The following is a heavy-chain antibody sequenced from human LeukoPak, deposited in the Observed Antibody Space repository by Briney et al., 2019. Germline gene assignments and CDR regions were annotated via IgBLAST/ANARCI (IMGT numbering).Heavy chain of an antibody. V-gene: IGHV1-18*01. Sequence: GASVKVSCKASGYTFTSYGISWVRQAPGQGLEWMGWISAYNGNTNYAQKLQGRVTMTTDTSTSTAYMELSSLRSEDTAVYYCARDLSPTTVTTPQPIDYWGQGTLVTVSS. CDR1: GYTFTSYG. D-gene: IGHD4-17*01. CDR3: ARDLSPTTVTTPQPIDY. J-gene: IGHJ4*02. CDR2: ISAYNGNT.